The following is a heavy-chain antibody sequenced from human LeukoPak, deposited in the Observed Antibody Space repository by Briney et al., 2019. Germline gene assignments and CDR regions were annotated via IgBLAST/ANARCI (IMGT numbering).Heavy chain of an antibody. D-gene: IGHD4-11*01. CDR1: GYTLTELS. V-gene: IGHV1-24*01. CDR2: FDPEDGET. Sequence: ASVKVSCKVSGYTLTELSMHWVRQAPGKGLEWMGGFDPEDGETIYAQKFQGRVTMTEDTSTDTAYMGLSSLRSEDTAVYYCATISNPVLYYYYGMDVWGQGTTVTVSS. CDR3: ATISNPVLYYYYGMDV. J-gene: IGHJ6*02.